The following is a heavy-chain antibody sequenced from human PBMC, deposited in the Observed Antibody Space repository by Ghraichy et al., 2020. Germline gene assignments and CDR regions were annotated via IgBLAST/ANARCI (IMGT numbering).Heavy chain of an antibody. V-gene: IGHV4-4*07. D-gene: IGHD2-2*01. Sequence: SETLSLTCTVSGGSISSYYWSWIRQPAGKGLEWIGRIYTSGSTNYNPSLKSRVTMSVDTSKNQFSLKLSSVTAADTAVYYCARVGLVVVSSWYFDLWGRGTLVTVSS. CDR3: ARVGLVVVSSWYFDL. CDR1: GGSISSYY. CDR2: IYTSGST. J-gene: IGHJ2*01.